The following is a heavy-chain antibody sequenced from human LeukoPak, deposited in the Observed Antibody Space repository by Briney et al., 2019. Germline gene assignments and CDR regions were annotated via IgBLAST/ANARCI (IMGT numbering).Heavy chain of an antibody. CDR1: VYTFTNYD. CDR2: MNPNIGNT. CDR3: ARTHKSQCLVKRRAFDI. Sequence: GASVTVSLMCSVYTFTNYDMNWVGQAGGQGGEWMGWMNPNIGNTGYAQNFHALFTMTTNTSITTAYMELSSLRSEDTAVYYCARTHKSQCLVKRRAFDIWGQGTMVTVSS. J-gene: IGHJ3*02. V-gene: IGHV1-8*01. D-gene: IGHD6-19*01.